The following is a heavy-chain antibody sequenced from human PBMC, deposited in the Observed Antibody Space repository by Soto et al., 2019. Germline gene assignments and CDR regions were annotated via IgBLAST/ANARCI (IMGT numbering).Heavy chain of an antibody. J-gene: IGHJ4*02. Sequence: QVQLVQSGAEEKKPGASVKVSCKASGYTFTSYAMHWVRQAPGQRLEWMGWINAGNGNTKYSQKFQGRVTITRDTSASTAYMELSSMRSEDTAVYYCARGFVDSSGYFYYWGQGTLVTVSS. V-gene: IGHV1-3*05. D-gene: IGHD3-22*01. CDR1: GYTFTSYA. CDR3: ARGFVDSSGYFYY. CDR2: INAGNGNT.